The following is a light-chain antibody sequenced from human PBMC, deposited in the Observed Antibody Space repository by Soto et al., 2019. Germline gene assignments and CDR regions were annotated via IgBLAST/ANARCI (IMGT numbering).Light chain of an antibody. J-gene: IGKJ3*01. CDR1: QSVRSTY. Sequence: EIVLTQSPGTLSLSPGERATLSCRASQSVRSTYLAWYQQKPGQAPRLLIYGTSSRATGIPDRFSGSGSGTGFTLTISRLEPEDFAVYYCQQYGSSPLFSFGPGTKVYIK. CDR2: GTS. V-gene: IGKV3-20*01. CDR3: QQYGSSPLFS.